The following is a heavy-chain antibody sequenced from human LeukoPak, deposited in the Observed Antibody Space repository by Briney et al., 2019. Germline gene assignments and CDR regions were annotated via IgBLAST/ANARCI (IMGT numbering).Heavy chain of an antibody. CDR3: ASSGSYRFDY. J-gene: IGHJ4*02. Sequence: GESLRLSCAASGFTFSSYSMNWVRQAPGKGLEWVSHITASGTAMFYADSVKGRFTISRDNAKNSLYLQMNSLRDEDTAVYYCASSGSYRFDYWGQGTLVTVSS. CDR2: ITASGTAM. V-gene: IGHV3-48*02. D-gene: IGHD1-26*01. CDR1: GFTFSSYS.